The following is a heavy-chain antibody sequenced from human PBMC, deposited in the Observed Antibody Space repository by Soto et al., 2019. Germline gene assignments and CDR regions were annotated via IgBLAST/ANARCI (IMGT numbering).Heavy chain of an antibody. CDR3: ASGMPGMIPGYY. V-gene: IGHV1-3*01. D-gene: IGHD3-16*01. J-gene: IGHJ4*02. Sequence: ASVKVSCKASGYTFTAYAMHWVRQAPGQRLEWMGWINPANGNTKYSQKLQGRVTMTTDTSTSTAYMELRSLRSDDTAVYYCASGMPGMIPGYYWGQGTLVTVSS. CDR1: GYTFTAYA. CDR2: INPANGNT.